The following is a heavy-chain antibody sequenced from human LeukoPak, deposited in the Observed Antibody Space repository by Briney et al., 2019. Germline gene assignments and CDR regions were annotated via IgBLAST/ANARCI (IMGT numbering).Heavy chain of an antibody. CDR3: ARAYGSGSYTLLFFDY. Sequence: ASVKVSCKASGYTFTGYYMHWVRQAPGQGLEWMGWINPISGGTSYAQKFQGRVTMTRDTSTSTVYMELSSLRSEDTAVYYCARAYGSGSYTLLFFDYWGQGTLVTVSS. V-gene: IGHV1-2*02. D-gene: IGHD3-10*01. J-gene: IGHJ4*02. CDR1: GYTFTGYY. CDR2: INPISGGT.